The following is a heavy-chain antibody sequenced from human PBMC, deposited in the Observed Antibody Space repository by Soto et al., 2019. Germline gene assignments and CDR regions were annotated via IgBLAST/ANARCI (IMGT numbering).Heavy chain of an antibody. CDR3: ARDGDPQSAFWSGPLGGGRFDP. CDR2: IVPMFGTA. V-gene: IGHV1-69*12. CDR1: GGTFGNSA. Sequence: QVQLVQSGAEVKKPGSSVNVSCKTSGGTFGNSAVTWVRQAPGQGLEWLGGIVPMFGTANYAQKFQGRVKITADESTITAYMEFNSLKTDDTAVYYCARDGDPQSAFWSGPLGGGRFDPWGQGTLVTVSS. J-gene: IGHJ5*02. D-gene: IGHD3-3*01.